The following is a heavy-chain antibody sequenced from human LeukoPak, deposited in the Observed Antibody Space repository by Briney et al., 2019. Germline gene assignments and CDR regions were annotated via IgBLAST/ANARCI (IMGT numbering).Heavy chain of an antibody. D-gene: IGHD5-18*01. CDR3: AKEKYSYGLNYFDP. Sequence: GGSLRLSCAASGFTFNIYGMPWGRQAPGKGLEWVAVISYDGSNKYYADSVKGRFTISRDNSKNTLYLQMNSLRAEDTAVYYCAKEKYSYGLNYFDPWGQGTLVTVSS. CDR1: GFTFNIYG. CDR2: ISYDGSNK. J-gene: IGHJ5*02. V-gene: IGHV3-30*18.